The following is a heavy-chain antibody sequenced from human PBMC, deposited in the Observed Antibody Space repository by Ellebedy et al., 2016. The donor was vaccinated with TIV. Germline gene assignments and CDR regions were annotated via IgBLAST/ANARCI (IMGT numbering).Heavy chain of an antibody. V-gene: IGHV1-2*02. CDR1: GYTFTGYY. D-gene: IGHD6-19*01. Sequence: AASVKVSCKASGYTFTGYYMHWVRQAPGQGLEWMGWIDPNSGGTNYAQKLQGRVTMTTDTSTSTAYMELRSLRSDDTAVYYCARTVQQWLDAIDYWGQGTLVTVSS. J-gene: IGHJ4*02. CDR2: IDPNSGGT. CDR3: ARTVQQWLDAIDY.